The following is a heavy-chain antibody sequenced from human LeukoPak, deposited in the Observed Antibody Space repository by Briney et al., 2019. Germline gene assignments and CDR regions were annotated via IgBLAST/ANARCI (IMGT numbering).Heavy chain of an antibody. CDR3: ARSSIRFGELFFDY. V-gene: IGHV4-61*02. Sequence: SETLSLTCTVSGASISSGSYYWSWIRQPAGKGLEWIGRIYTSGSTNYNPSLKSRVTISVDTSKNQFSLKLSSVTAADTAVYYCARSSIRFGELFFDYWGQGTLVTVSS. CDR1: GASISSGSYY. J-gene: IGHJ4*02. CDR2: IYTSGST. D-gene: IGHD3-10*01.